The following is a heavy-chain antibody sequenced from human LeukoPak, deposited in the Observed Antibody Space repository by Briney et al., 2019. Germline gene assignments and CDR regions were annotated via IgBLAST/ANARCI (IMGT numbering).Heavy chain of an antibody. Sequence: GGSLRLSCAASGFTFSTYGMSWVRQAPGKGLEWVSGISGSGGATYYADSVKGRFTVSRDDPHNTLYLQMNSVRAEDTAVYFCARGGVDHYGSGTYYLMYYFDHWGQGALVTVSS. CDR1: GFTFSTYG. D-gene: IGHD3-10*01. V-gene: IGHV3-23*01. CDR2: ISGSGGAT. J-gene: IGHJ4*02. CDR3: ARGGVDHYGSGTYYLMYYFDH.